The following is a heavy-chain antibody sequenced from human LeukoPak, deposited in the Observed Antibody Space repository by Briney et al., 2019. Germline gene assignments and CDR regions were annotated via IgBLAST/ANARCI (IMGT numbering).Heavy chain of an antibody. D-gene: IGHD5-12*01. CDR2: IYSSGSS. CDR1: GGSISSHF. CDR3: ARGYSGYDYWYFDL. J-gene: IGHJ2*01. V-gene: IGHV4-4*07. Sequence: SETLSLTCTVSGGSISSHFWSWIRQPAGKGLEWIGRIYSSGSSNYKPSLKSRVTMSMDTSKNQFSLKLSSVTAADTAVYYCARGYSGYDYWYFDLWGRGTLVSVSS.